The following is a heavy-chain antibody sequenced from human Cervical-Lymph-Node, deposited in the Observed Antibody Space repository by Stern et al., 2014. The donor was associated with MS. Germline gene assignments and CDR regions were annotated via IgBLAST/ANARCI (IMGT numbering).Heavy chain of an antibody. CDR1: GFTFSDHY. Sequence: MQLVEAGGGLVKPGGSLRLSCVASGFTFSDHYMSWIRQAPGKGLEWVSYISGSGSSVNYADSVKGRFTISRDNAKDSLYLQMNSLRAEDTAVYYCSREPRLTDYWGQGTLVSVSS. J-gene: IGHJ4*02. V-gene: IGHV3-11*01. D-gene: IGHD2-21*01. CDR2: ISGSGSSV. CDR3: SREPRLTDY.